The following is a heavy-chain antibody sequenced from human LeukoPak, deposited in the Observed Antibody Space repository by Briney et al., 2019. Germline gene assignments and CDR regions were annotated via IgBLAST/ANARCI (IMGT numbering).Heavy chain of an antibody. CDR1: GGTFSSYA. Sequence: SVKVSRKASGGTFSSYAISWVRQAPGQGLEWMGGIIPIFGTANYAQKFQGRVTITADESTSTAYMELSSLRSEDTAVYYCARDVRYYDSSGYSFDYWGQGTLVTVSS. CDR3: ARDVRYYDSSGYSFDY. CDR2: IIPIFGTA. V-gene: IGHV1-69*13. J-gene: IGHJ4*02. D-gene: IGHD3-22*01.